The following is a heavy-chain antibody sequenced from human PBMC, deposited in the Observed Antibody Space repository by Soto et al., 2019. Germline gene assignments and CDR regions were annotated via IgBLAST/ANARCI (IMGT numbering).Heavy chain of an antibody. CDR2: INHSGGT. CDR3: ARGQGDY. V-gene: IGHV4-34*01. J-gene: IGHJ4*02. CDR1: GGSFSGYY. Sequence: NPSETLSLTCAVYGGSFSGYYWSWIRQPPGKGLEWIGEINHSGGTNYNPSLKSRVTISVDTSKNQFSLKLSSVTAADTAVYYCARGQGDYWGQGTLVTVSS.